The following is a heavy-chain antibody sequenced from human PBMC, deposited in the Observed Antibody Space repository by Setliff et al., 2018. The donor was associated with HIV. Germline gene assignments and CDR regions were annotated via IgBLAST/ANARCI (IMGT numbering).Heavy chain of an antibody. CDR1: GGSFSNYY. CDR2: IFYSGSA. J-gene: IGHJ4*02. D-gene: IGHD6-6*01. CDR3: AREDSSYHYFDY. V-gene: IGHV4-39*02. Sequence: PSETLSLTCTVYGGSFSNYYTNWIRQPPGKGREWIGSIFYSGSANYNPSLRCPVAISVDTSKNQFSLKLTSVTAADTAVYYCAREDSSYHYFDYWGQGMLVTVSS.